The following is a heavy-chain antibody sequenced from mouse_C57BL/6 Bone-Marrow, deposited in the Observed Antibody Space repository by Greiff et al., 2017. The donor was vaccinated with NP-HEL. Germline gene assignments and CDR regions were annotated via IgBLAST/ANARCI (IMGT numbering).Heavy chain of an antibody. Sequence: EVNLVESGGDLVKPGGSLKLSCAASGFTFSSYGMSWVRQTPDKRLEWVATISRGGSYTYYPASVKGRFTISSDNATNTLYLQMSSLKSEDTAMYYCASPYDYDVAWFAYWGQGTLVTVSA. CDR3: ASPYDYDVAWFAY. V-gene: IGHV5-6*01. D-gene: IGHD2-4*01. CDR2: ISRGGSYT. CDR1: GFTFSSYG. J-gene: IGHJ3*01.